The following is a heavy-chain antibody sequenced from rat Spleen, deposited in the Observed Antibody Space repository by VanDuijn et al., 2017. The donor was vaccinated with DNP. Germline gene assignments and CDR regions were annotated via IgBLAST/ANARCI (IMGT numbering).Heavy chain of an antibody. Sequence: EVQLQESGPGLVKPSQSLSLTCSVTDYSITSVYRWNWIRKFPENKLEWMAYIDSAGSTNYNPSLRSRISITRDTSKNQLFLQLNSVTTEDTATYYCASYYYDGYYAMDAWGQGTSVAVSS. J-gene: IGHJ4*01. V-gene: IGHV3-3*01. CDR3: ASYYYDGYYAMDA. CDR1: DYSITSVYR. CDR2: IDSAGST. D-gene: IGHD1-12*02.